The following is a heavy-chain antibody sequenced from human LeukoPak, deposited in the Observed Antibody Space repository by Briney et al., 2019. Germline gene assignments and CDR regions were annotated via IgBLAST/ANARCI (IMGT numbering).Heavy chain of an antibody. CDR2: ISSSSSYI. CDR3: ARDSLLWFGELDDAFDI. V-gene: IGHV3-21*01. CDR1: GFTFSRYS. Sequence: GGSLRLSCAASGFTFSRYSMNWVRQAPGKGLEWVSSISSSSSYIYYADSVKGRFTISRDNAKNSLYLQMNSLRAEDTAVYYCARDSLLWFGELDDAFDIWGQGTMVTVSS. J-gene: IGHJ3*02. D-gene: IGHD3-10*01.